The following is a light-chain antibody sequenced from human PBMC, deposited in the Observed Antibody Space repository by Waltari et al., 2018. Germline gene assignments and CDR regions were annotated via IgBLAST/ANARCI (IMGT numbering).Light chain of an antibody. CDR1: QSISKY. CDR3: QQSYTTPYT. CDR2: GAS. J-gene: IGKJ2*01. V-gene: IGKV1-39*01. Sequence: DIQMTQSPSSLSASVWDRVTITCRASQSISKYLNWYKQKPGKAPKLLIYGASSLQSGVPPRFSGSGSGTEFTLTISSLQPEDFATYSCQQSYTTPYTFGQGTKLEIK.